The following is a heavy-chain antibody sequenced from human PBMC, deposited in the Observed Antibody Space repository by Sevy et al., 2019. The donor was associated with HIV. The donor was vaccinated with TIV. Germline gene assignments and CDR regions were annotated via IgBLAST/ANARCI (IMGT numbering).Heavy chain of an antibody. CDR1: GFTFSDYY. V-gene: IGHV3-11*01. D-gene: IGHD3-3*01. CDR2: ISSSGSTI. CDR3: ARNTANYDFWSGYDSHYGMDV. Sequence: GGSLRLSCAASGFTFSDYYMSWIRQAPGKGLEWVSYISSSGSTIYYADSVNGRFTISRDNAKNSLYLQMNSLRAEDTAVYYCARNTANYDFWSGYDSHYGMDVWGQGTTVTVSS. J-gene: IGHJ6*02.